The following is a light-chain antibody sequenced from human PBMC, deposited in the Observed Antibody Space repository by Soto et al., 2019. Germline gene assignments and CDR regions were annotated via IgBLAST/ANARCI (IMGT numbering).Light chain of an antibody. Sequence: QSVLTQPASVSGSPGQSITISCTGTISDVGGYNYVSWYQQHPGKAPKRMIYDVSNRPSGVSNRFSGSKSGNTASLTISGLLAEDEADYYCSSYTSRSTYVVFGGGTKLTVL. J-gene: IGLJ2*01. V-gene: IGLV2-14*01. CDR2: DVS. CDR1: ISDVGGYNY. CDR3: SSYTSRSTYVV.